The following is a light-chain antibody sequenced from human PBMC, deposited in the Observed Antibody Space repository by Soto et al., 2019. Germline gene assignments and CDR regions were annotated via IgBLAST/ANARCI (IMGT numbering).Light chain of an antibody. Sequence: IVLMQSPGTLSLSPGERATLSCRDSQSVSSAYLAWYAPKPGQAPRXIIYNVSRRDTGIPDRFRGSGAGTECTRTVSRLEPEDVAVDYCQQYGASTETFGQGTKVDIK. CDR1: QSVSSAY. V-gene: IGKV3-20*01. J-gene: IGKJ1*01. CDR2: NVS. CDR3: QQYGASTET.